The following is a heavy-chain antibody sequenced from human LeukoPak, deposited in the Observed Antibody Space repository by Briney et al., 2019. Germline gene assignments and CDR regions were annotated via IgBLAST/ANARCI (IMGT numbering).Heavy chain of an antibody. J-gene: IGHJ4*02. V-gene: IGHV4-38-2*01. CDR2: IYHSGST. Sequence: PSETLSLTCAVSGGSLSGYYWGWIRQPPGKGLEWIGSIYHSGSTYYNPSLKSRVTISVDTSKNQFSLKLSSVTAADTAVYYCARVESKEMLLQTYYFDYWGQGTLVTVSS. CDR1: GGSLSGYY. CDR3: ARVESKEMLLQTYYFDY. D-gene: IGHD2-15*01.